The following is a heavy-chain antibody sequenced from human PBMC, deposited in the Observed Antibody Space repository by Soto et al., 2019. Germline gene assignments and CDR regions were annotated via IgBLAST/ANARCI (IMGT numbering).Heavy chain of an antibody. J-gene: IGHJ4*02. D-gene: IGHD3-16*01. CDR3: ARPYKVGAHFGY. CDR2: INPSGGST. V-gene: IGHV1-46*03. Sequence: QVQLVQSGAEVKKPGASVNGSCKASGYTFTSYYMHWVRQSPGQGLEWMGIINPSGGSTSYAQKFQGRVTMTRDTSTSTVYMELSSMRSEDTAVYSCARPYKVGAHFGYWGQGTLVTVSS. CDR1: GYTFTSYY.